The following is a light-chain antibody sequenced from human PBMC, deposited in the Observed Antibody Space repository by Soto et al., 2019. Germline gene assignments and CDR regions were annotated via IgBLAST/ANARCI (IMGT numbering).Light chain of an antibody. J-gene: IGKJ4*01. CDR1: QSVSSY. Sequence: EIVLTQSPATLSLSPGERATLSCRARQSVSSYLAWYQQKPGQAPRLLIYDASNMATGIPARFSGSGSGTDFTLTISSLEPEDCAVYYCQQRSNWPQLTFGGGTKVEIK. CDR2: DAS. CDR3: QQRSNWPQLT. V-gene: IGKV3-11*01.